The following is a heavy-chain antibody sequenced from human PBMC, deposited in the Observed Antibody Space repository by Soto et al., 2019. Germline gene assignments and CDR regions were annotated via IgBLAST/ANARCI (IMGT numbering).Heavy chain of an antibody. V-gene: IGHV4-39*01. CDR2: IYYSGST. J-gene: IGHJ4*02. CDR1: GGSISSSSYY. Sequence: QLQLQESGPGLVKPSETLSLTCTVSGGSISSSSYYWGWIRQPPGKGLEWIGSIYYSGSTYYNPSLQSRVTISADTSNNQFSLKLRSVTAADPAVYSCARHTPAISISDHWGQGTLVTVSS. CDR3: ARHTPAISISDH. D-gene: IGHD2-15*01.